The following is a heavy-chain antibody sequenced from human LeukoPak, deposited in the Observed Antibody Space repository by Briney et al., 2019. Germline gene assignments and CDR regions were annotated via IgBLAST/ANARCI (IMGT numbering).Heavy chain of an antibody. V-gene: IGHV3-43*02. CDR2: ISGDGIT. Sequence: PGGSLRLSCAASAFSFDDYAMHWVRQAPGKGLEWVSLISGDGITYYADSAKGRFTISRDNSKNSLYLQMNSLRREDTALYYCVKELTAATIPTFFDYWGQGTLVTVST. J-gene: IGHJ4*02. D-gene: IGHD5-12*01. CDR1: AFSFDDYA. CDR3: VKELTAATIPTFFDY.